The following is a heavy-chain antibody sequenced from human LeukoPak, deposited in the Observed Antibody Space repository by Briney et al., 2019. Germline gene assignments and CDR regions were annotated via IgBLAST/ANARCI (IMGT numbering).Heavy chain of an antibody. CDR1: GFTFSDYY. D-gene: IGHD5-12*01. CDR2: ISSSSTI. CDR3: DSGYDSVSVD. Sequence: PGGSLRLSCAASGFTFSDYYMNWVRQAPGKGLEWVSSISSSSTIYYADSVKGRFTISRDNAKNSLYLQMNSLRAEDTAVYYCDSGYDSVSVDWGQGTLVTVSS. J-gene: IGHJ4*02. V-gene: IGHV3-69-1*01.